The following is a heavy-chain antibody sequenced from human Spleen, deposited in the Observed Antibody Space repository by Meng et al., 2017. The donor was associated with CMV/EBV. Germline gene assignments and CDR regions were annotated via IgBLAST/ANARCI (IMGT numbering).Heavy chain of an antibody. CDR1: GFTVSSNY. V-gene: IGHV3-53*01. J-gene: IGHJ3*02. CDR3: ARDAYSSGRVDALDI. Sequence: GGSLRLSCAASGFTVSSNYMSWVRQAPGKGLEWVSVIYSGGSTYYADSVKGRFTISRDNSKNTLYLQMNSLRAEDTAMYFCARDAYSSGRVDALDIWGQGTMVTVSS. D-gene: IGHD6-19*01. CDR2: IYSGGST.